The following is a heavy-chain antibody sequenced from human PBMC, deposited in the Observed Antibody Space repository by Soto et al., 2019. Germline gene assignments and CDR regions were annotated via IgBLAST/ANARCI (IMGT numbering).Heavy chain of an antibody. Sequence: QVQLVESGGGVVQPGRSLRLSCAASGFTCSSYAMHWVRQAPGKGLEWVAVISYDGSNKYYADSVKGRFTISRDNSKSTLYLQMNSLSAEDTAVYYCARASNGWYYDYWGQGTLVTVSS. D-gene: IGHD6-19*01. CDR2: ISYDGSNK. CDR3: ARASNGWYYDY. CDR1: GFTCSSYA. J-gene: IGHJ4*02. V-gene: IGHV3-30-3*01.